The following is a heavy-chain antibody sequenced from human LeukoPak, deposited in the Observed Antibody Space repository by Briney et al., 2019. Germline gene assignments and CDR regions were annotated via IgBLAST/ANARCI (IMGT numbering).Heavy chain of an antibody. CDR2: ILYDGNNK. Sequence: GGSLRLSCAASDFTFSNYGMHWVRQAPGKGLEWVAVILYDGNNKHYAESVKGRFTISRDNSNNMLYLQMNRLRPEDTAVYYCAKDRLFGSGLNGPHYYYGMDVWGQGTTVTVSS. V-gene: IGHV3-30*18. D-gene: IGHD1-26*01. J-gene: IGHJ6*02. CDR1: DFTFSNYG. CDR3: AKDRLFGSGLNGPHYYYGMDV.